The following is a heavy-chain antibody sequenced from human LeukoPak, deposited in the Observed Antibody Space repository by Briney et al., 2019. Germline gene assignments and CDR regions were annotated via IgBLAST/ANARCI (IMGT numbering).Heavy chain of an antibody. D-gene: IGHD3-3*01. CDR1: GYTFTGHY. Sequence: ASVKVSCKASGYTFTGHYMHWVRQAPGQGLEWMGWINPNSGGTNYAQKFQGRVTMTRDTSISTAYMELSRLRSDDTAVYYCARASFGVVISSSWGQGTLVTVSS. CDR3: ARASFGVVISSS. J-gene: IGHJ5*02. V-gene: IGHV1-2*02. CDR2: INPNSGGT.